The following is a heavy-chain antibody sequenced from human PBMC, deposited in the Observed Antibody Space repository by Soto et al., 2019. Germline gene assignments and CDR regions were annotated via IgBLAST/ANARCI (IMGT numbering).Heavy chain of an antibody. D-gene: IGHD6-13*01. CDR1: GGPISSSSYY. Sequence: QLQLQESGPGLVKPSETLSLTCTVSGGPISSSSYYWGWIRQPPGKGLEWIGGIYYSGSTYYNPSLKSRVTISVDTSKNQFSLKLSSVTAADTAVYYCARLYSSSWNPHYFDYWGQGTLVTVSS. CDR2: IYYSGST. CDR3: ARLYSSSWNPHYFDY. V-gene: IGHV4-39*01. J-gene: IGHJ4*02.